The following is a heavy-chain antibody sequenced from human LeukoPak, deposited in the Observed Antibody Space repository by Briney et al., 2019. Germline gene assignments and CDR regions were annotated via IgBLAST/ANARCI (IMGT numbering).Heavy chain of an antibody. D-gene: IGHD2-15*01. Sequence: PSETLSLTCAVYGGSFSGYYWSWIRQPPGKGLEWIVEINHSGSTNYNPSLKSRVTISVDTSKNQFSLKLSSVTAADTAVYYCARAGYCSGGSCYSFDYWGQGTLVTVSS. CDR1: GGSFSGYY. CDR2: INHSGST. V-gene: IGHV4-34*01. J-gene: IGHJ4*02. CDR3: ARAGYCSGGSCYSFDY.